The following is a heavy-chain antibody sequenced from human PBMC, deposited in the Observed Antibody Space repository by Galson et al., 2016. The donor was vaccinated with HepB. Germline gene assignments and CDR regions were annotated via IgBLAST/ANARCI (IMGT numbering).Heavy chain of an antibody. CDR1: GGSISSGGYY. Sequence: TMSLTCTVSGGSISSGGYYWNWIRQRPGKGLEWIAYIYYSGSTYYNPSLKTRVSISADTPKNQFSLKLTSVTAAVTAVYYCARGYNLGYCSSSCCYTGGDLDPWGQGTLVTVSS. J-gene: IGHJ5*02. CDR2: IYYSGST. CDR3: ARGYNLGYCSSSCCYTGGDLDP. D-gene: IGHD2-2*02. V-gene: IGHV4-31*03.